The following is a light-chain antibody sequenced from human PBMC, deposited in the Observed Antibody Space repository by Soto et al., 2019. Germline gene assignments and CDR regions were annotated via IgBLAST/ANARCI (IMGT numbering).Light chain of an antibody. CDR2: KAS. CDR1: QSIGSW. J-gene: IGKJ2*01. CDR3: HQYTIYSPYT. V-gene: IGKV1-5*03. Sequence: DTQMTQSPSTLSASVGDRVTITCRVSQSIGSWLAWYQQKPGKAPKLLIYKASSLQSGVPSRFXGSGAGTEFTLSISSLHPDACATYYCHQYTIYSPYTFGQGTRLAIK.